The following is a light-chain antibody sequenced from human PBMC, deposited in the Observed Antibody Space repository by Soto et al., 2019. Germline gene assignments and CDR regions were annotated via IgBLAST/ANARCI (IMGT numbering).Light chain of an antibody. Sequence: EIVLTQSPGTLSLSPGDRATLSCRASQSVSSNLAWYQLKPGQAPRLLIYGASTRATGIPARFSGSGSGTEFTLTISSLQSEDFAVYYCQQYNDWPRTFGQGTKV. V-gene: IGKV3-15*01. CDR1: QSVSSN. CDR2: GAS. J-gene: IGKJ1*01. CDR3: QQYNDWPRT.